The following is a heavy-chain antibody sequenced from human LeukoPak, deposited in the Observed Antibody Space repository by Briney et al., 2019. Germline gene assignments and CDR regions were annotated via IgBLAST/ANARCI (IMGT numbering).Heavy chain of an antibody. J-gene: IGHJ6*02. V-gene: IGHV3-21*01. CDR2: ISSSGTSI. D-gene: IGHD3-10*01. CDR1: GFTFSAYN. Sequence: PGGSLRLSSAASGFTFSAYNMNWVRQAPGKGLEWVSSISSSGTSIYYAESLKGRFTISRDNAKNSLYLQMNSLRAEDTAVYYCARHTGPYYSSGSYGLDVWGQGTTVIVSS. CDR3: ARHTGPYYSSGSYGLDV.